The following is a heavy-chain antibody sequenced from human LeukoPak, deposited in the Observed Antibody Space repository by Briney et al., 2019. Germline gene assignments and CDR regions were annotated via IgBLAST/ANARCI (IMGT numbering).Heavy chain of an antibody. CDR1: GYIFTTYW. CDR2: IYPSDSDT. V-gene: IGHV5-51*01. J-gene: IGHJ4*02. Sequence: GESLKISCKGSGYIFTTYWIAWVRQMPGKGLEWMGIIYPSDSDTTYSPSFQGQVTVSADKSISTAYLQWSSLKASDTAMYYCARHARLSIAVAGTETDYWGQGTLVTVSS. CDR3: ARHARLSIAVAGTETDY. D-gene: IGHD6-19*01.